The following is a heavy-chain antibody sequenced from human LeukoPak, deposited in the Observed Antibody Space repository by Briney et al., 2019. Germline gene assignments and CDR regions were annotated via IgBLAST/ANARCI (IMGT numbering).Heavy chain of an antibody. CDR2: IYYSGST. J-gene: IGHJ5*02. D-gene: IGHD3-22*01. CDR1: GGSISSYY. V-gene: IGHV4-59*01. Sequence: SETLSLTCTVSGGSISSYYWSWIRQPPGKGLEWIGYIYYSGSTNYNPSLKSRVTISVDTSKNQFSLKPSSVTAADTAVYYCARVGSRYYDSSGYYSNWFDPWGQGTLVTVFS. CDR3: ARVGSRYYDSSGYYSNWFDP.